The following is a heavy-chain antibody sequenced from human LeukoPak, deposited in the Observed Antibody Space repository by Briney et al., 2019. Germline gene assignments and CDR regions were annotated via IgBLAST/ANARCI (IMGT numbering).Heavy chain of an antibody. CDR2: ISGSGGST. D-gene: IGHD1-26*01. Sequence: PGGSLRLSCAASGFTFSSYAMSWVRQAPGKGLECVSAISGSGGSTYYADSVKGRFTISRDNSKNTLYLQMNSLRAEDTAVYYCAKKLRGSYYFDYWGQGTLVTVSS. CDR3: AKKLRGSYYFDY. V-gene: IGHV3-23*01. CDR1: GFTFSSYA. J-gene: IGHJ4*02.